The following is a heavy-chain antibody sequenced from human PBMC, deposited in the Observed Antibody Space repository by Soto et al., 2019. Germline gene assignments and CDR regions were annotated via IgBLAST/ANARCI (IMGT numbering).Heavy chain of an antibody. J-gene: IGHJ4*02. CDR1: GGSFSGYI. V-gene: IGHV4-34*01. D-gene: IGHD1-26*01. CDR2: INHSGSA. CDR3: ARGLISGSHYSGDWHSFDS. Sequence: PSETLSLTCDVYGGSFSGYIWTWIRQTPGKGLQWIGQINHSGSANYNPSLRSRVTISVHTSNSQFSLELSSVTAADTAVYYCARGLISGSHYSGDWHSFDSWGQGTQVT.